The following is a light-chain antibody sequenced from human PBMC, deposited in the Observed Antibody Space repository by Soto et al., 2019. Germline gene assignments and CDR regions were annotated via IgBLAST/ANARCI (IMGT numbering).Light chain of an antibody. CDR3: QQYGSSLFS. V-gene: IGKV3-20*01. J-gene: IGKJ3*01. CDR1: QSIDSTH. CDR2: GAS. Sequence: EIVLTQSPDTLSLSPGERATLSCRASQSIDSTHLVWYQQKPGQAPSLLIFGASSRATGIPDRFSGSGSGTDFTLTIRGLQPEDFAVYYCQQYGSSLFSFGPGTKVDIK.